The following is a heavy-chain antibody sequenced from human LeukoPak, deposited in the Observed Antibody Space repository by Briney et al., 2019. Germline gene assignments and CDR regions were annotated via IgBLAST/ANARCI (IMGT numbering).Heavy chain of an antibody. V-gene: IGHV4-61*01. D-gene: IGHD3-10*01. CDR2: ISYNENT. CDR3: AREASLVRGIFITRYGLDV. CDR1: GGSVSSGTYY. Sequence: SETLSLTCTVSGGSVSSGTYYWTWIRQPPGKGLEWTASISYNENTNYNPSLKSRLTISLDSSSNQFSLRLSSVTAADTAVYYCAREASLVRGIFITRYGLDVWGRGTTVTVSS. J-gene: IGHJ6*04.